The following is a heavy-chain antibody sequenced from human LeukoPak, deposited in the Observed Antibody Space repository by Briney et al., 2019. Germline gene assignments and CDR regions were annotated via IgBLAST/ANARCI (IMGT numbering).Heavy chain of an antibody. CDR2: ISYDGSNK. J-gene: IGHJ5*02. CDR1: GSTFSSYG. V-gene: IGHV3-30*18. D-gene: IGHD6-13*01. Sequence: GRSLRLSCAASGSTFSSYGMHWVRQAPGKGLEWVAVISYDGSNKYYADSVKGRFTISRDNSKNTLYLQMNSLRAEDTAVYYCAKPKIQGYSSKYNWFDPWGQGTLVTVSS. CDR3: AKPKIQGYSSKYNWFDP.